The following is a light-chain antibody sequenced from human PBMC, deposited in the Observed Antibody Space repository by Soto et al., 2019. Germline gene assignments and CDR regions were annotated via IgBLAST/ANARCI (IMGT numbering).Light chain of an antibody. CDR3: SAYAGSNTFV. CDR2: EVS. CDR1: SSDVGKYDY. J-gene: IGLJ1*01. Sequence: QSALTQPPSASGSPGQSVTISCTGTSSDVGKYDYVSWFQHHPGKAPKLIIYEVSKRPSGVPDRFSGSKSGSTASLTVSGLQTEDEADYYCSAYAGSNTFVFGTGTKLTVL. V-gene: IGLV2-8*01.